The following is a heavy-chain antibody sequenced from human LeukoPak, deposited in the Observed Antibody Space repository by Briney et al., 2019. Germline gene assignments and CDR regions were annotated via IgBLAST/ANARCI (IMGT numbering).Heavy chain of an antibody. D-gene: IGHD4-17*01. CDR3: ARESFTTVTSATDAFDI. CDR1: GDTFTNYY. CDR2: INPSGSST. J-gene: IGHJ3*02. V-gene: IGHV1-46*01. Sequence: ASVKVSCKASGDTFTNYYIHWVRQAPGQGLEWMGIINPSGSSTSYAQKFQGRVTMTRDTSISTAYMELSRLRSDDTAVYYCARESFTTVTSATDAFDIWGQGTMVTVSS.